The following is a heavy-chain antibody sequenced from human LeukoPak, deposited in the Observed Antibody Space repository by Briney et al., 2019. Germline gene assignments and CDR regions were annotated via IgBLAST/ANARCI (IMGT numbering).Heavy chain of an antibody. J-gene: IGHJ4*02. CDR1: VYTFTSYF. Sequence: ASVNVSCKASVYTFTSYFMHWVRQAPGQGLEWMGIINPTGGSTTYAQKFQGRVTMTRDTSTRTVYMELSSLRSEDTAVFYCARVSHNGSDYWGQGTLVTVSS. V-gene: IGHV1-46*01. CDR3: ARVSHNGSDY. CDR2: INPTGGST. D-gene: IGHD1-1*01.